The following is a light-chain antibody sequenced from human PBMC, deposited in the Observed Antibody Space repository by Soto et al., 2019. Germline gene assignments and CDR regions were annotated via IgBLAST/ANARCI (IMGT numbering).Light chain of an antibody. CDR3: QQYYSTCYT. CDR1: QSVLHSSNNKDY. CDR2: WAS. J-gene: IGKJ2*01. V-gene: IGKV4-1*01. Sequence: DIVMTQSPDSLAVSLGERATINCKSSQSVLHSSNNKDYLAWYQQKPGQPPKLLIYWASSRESGVPDRFSGSGSGTDFTLTISSLQAEDVAVYYCQQYYSTCYTFGQGTKLEIK.